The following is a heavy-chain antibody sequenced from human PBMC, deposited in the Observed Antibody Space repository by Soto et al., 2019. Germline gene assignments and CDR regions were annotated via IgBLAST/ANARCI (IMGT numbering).Heavy chain of an antibody. V-gene: IGHV3-23*01. CDR2: ISGSGGST. CDR3: AKIAAAAPDAFDI. Sequence: GGSLRLSCAASGFTFSSYAMSWVRQAPGKGLEWVSAISGSGGSTYYADPVKGRCTISRDNSKNTLYLQMNSLRAEDTAVYYCAKIAAAAPDAFDIWGQGTMVTVSS. J-gene: IGHJ3*02. D-gene: IGHD6-13*01. CDR1: GFTFSSYA.